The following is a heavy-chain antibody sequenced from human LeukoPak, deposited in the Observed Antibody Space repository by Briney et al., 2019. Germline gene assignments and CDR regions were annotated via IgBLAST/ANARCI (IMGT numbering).Heavy chain of an antibody. CDR3: ARLRDIDYNYGYIDY. Sequence: SETLSLTCAVSGGSFSSGDYHWGWIRQPPGKGLEWIASIYYGGRTTYSPSLKGRVTISEDTSNNQFSLKLSSVTAADTAVYYCARLRDIDYNYGYIDYWGQGTLVTVSS. J-gene: IGHJ4*02. CDR2: IYYGGRT. V-gene: IGHV4-39*01. D-gene: IGHD5-18*01. CDR1: GGSFSSGDYH.